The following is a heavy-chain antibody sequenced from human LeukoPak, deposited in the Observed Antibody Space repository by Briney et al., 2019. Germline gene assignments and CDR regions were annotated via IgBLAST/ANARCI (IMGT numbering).Heavy chain of an antibody. CDR3: ARGGAAAGAVTLVDY. V-gene: IGHV4-59*01. CDR2: IYYSGST. D-gene: IGHD6-13*01. Sequence: SETLSLTCTVSGGSISSYYWSWIRQPPGKGLEWIGYIYYSGSTNYNPSLKSRVTISVDTSKNQFSLKLSSVTAADTAVYYCARGGAAAGAVTLVDYWGQGTLVTVSS. J-gene: IGHJ4*02. CDR1: GGSISSYY.